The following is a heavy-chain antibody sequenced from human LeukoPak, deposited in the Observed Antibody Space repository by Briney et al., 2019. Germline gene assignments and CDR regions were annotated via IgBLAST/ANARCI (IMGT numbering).Heavy chain of an antibody. CDR1: GGSISHYD. CDR3: ATALDNPGSPHYYYMDV. D-gene: IGHD3-10*01. CDR2: VDLGGRH. V-gene: IGHV4-4*07. Sequence: SETLSLTCSVSGGSISHYDWSWLRQPAGKGLEWIGRVDLGGRHNYKQTLKSRVSMSLDTSKSQLSLSLTSVSAADTAVYYCATALDNPGSPHYYYMDVWGKGTTVTVSS. J-gene: IGHJ6*03.